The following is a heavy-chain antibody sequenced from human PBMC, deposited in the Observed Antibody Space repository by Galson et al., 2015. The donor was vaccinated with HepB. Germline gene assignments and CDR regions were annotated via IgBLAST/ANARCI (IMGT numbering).Heavy chain of an antibody. Sequence: SVKVSCKASGYTFTSYAMHWVRQAPGQRLEWMGWINAGNGNTKYSQKFQGRVTITRDTSASTAYMELSSLRSEDTAVYYCARVAPGGRSEDNWFDPWGQGTLVTVSS. D-gene: IGHD3-3*01. CDR3: ARVAPGGRSEDNWFDP. CDR2: INAGNGNT. CDR1: GYTFTSYA. J-gene: IGHJ5*02. V-gene: IGHV1-3*01.